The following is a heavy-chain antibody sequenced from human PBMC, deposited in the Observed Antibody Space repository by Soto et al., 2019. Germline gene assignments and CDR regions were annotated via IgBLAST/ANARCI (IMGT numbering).Heavy chain of an antibody. J-gene: IGHJ5*02. V-gene: IGHV1-18*04. CDR1: GYTFTSYA. CDR3: ARVVGGIPVAGSWNWFEP. Sequence: ASVKISCKASGYTFTSYALSWVRHAPGQGLEWMGWISTYNGNTNYAQNLQGRFNMTTDISTNTTYMELRSLRSDDTAVYYCARVVGGIPVAGSWNWFEPWGEGTLVTVSS. D-gene: IGHD6-19*01. CDR2: ISTYNGNT.